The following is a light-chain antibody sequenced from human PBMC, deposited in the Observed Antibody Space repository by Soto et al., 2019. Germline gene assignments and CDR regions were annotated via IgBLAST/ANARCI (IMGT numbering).Light chain of an antibody. Sequence: QSVLTQPPSVSGAPGQRVTISCSGSSSNIGAGYDVPWYQQLPGTAPKLLIYGNSNRPSGVPDRFSGSKSGTSASLAITGRQAEDEAHYYCQSYDSSLSGAVFGGGTQLTVL. CDR2: GNS. CDR3: QSYDSSLSGAV. J-gene: IGLJ7*01. CDR1: SSNIGAGYD. V-gene: IGLV1-40*01.